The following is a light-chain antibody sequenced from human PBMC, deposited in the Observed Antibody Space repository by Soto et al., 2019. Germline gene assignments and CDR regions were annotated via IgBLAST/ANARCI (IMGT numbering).Light chain of an antibody. CDR1: QSVSTNY. Sequence: EIVLTQSPATLSLSPGERATLSCRASQSVSTNYLAWYRQRPGQAPGPLIYAASSRAPGISDRFSGSGSGTDFTLTISRLEPEDFAVYYCQQYGSSPHTFGQGTKLEIK. CDR2: AAS. J-gene: IGKJ2*01. V-gene: IGKV3-20*01. CDR3: QQYGSSPHT.